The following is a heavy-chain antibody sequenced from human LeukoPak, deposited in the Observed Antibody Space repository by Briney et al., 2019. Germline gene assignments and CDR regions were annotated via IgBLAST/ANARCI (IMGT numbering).Heavy chain of an antibody. J-gene: IGHJ5*02. D-gene: IGHD6-6*01. CDR1: GGTFSSYA. Sequence: SVKVSCXASGGTFSSYAISWVRQAPGQGLEWMGRIIPIFGTANYAQKFQGRVTITTDESTSTAYMELSSLRSEDTAVYYCARGPFGQLVDNWFDPWGQGTLVTVSS. CDR2: IIPIFGTA. CDR3: ARGPFGQLVDNWFDP. V-gene: IGHV1-69*05.